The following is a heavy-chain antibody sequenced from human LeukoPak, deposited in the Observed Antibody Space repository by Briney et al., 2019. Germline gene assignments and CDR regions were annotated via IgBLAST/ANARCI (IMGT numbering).Heavy chain of an antibody. CDR1: GFTFSSYA. CDR2: ISGSGGST. J-gene: IGHJ3*02. Sequence: GGSLRLSCAASGFTFSSYAMSWVRQAPGKGLEWVSAISGSGGSTYYADSVKGRFTISRDNAKNALYLQMNSLRAEDTAVYYCMAGGSQYTFDIWGQGTRVTVSS. CDR3: MAGGSQYTFDI. D-gene: IGHD5-12*01. V-gene: IGHV3-23*01.